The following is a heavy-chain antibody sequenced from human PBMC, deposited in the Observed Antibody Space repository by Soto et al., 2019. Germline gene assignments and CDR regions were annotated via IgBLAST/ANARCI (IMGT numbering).Heavy chain of an antibody. D-gene: IGHD6-13*01. CDR1: GFTFSSYG. CDR3: AKGIAAAGFYYYYGMDV. V-gene: IGHV3-30*18. CDR2: ISYDGSNK. Sequence: QPGGSLRLSCAASGFTFSSYGMHWVRQAPGKGLEWVAVISYDGSNKYYADSVKGRFTISRDNSKNTLYLQMNSLRAEDTAVYYCAKGIAAAGFYYYYGMDVWGQGTTVTVSS. J-gene: IGHJ6*02.